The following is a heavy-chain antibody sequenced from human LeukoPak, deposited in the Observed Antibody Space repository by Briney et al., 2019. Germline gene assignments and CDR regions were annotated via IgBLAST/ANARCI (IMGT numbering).Heavy chain of an antibody. D-gene: IGHD5/OR15-5a*01. CDR3: NTDINTVYDKVH. V-gene: IGHV3-15*01. CDR2: ITSRNDGETT. Sequence: PGGSLRLTCAASGLTFSGAWMTWVRQPPGEGLEWVGRITSRNDGETTDYAAPVKGRFTISRDDSKNTIYLHMSSLKTEDTAVYYCNTDINTVYDKVHWGQGTLVTVSS. CDR1: GLTFSGAW. J-gene: IGHJ4*02.